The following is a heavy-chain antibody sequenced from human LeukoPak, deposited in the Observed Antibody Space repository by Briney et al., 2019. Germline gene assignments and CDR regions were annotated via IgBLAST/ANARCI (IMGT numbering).Heavy chain of an antibody. J-gene: IGHJ3*02. D-gene: IGHD2-15*01. CDR2: IWYDGSNK. Sequence: GGSLRLSCAASGFTFSSYGMHWVRQAPGKGLEWVAVIWYDGSNKYYADSVKGRFTISRDNSKNTLYLQMNSLRAEDTAVYYCARDDHGYCSGGSCYPGAFDIWGQGTMVTVSS. V-gene: IGHV3-33*01. CDR3: ARDDHGYCSGGSCYPGAFDI. CDR1: GFTFSSYG.